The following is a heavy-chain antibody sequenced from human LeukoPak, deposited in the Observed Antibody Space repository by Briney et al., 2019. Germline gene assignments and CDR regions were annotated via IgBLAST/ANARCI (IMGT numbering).Heavy chain of an antibody. CDR3: AREGLFTMVRRGTLDN. V-gene: IGHV1-69*13. Sequence: SVKVSCKASGGTFSSDGITWVRQAPGQGLEWMGGIIPSFRKPDYAKKFQGRVTLTADESTSTAYMELSSLRSEDTAVYYCAREGLFTMVRRGTLDNWGRGTLVTVSS. CDR1: GGTFSSDG. CDR2: IIPSFRKP. D-gene: IGHD3-10*01. J-gene: IGHJ4*02.